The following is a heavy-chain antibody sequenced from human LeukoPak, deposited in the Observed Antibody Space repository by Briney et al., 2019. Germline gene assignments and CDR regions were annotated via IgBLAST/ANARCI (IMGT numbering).Heavy chain of an antibody. CDR3: ARAGAIHYYYYYGMDV. V-gene: IGHV1-8*01. Sequence: XXFXSYDINWVRQAPGQGXEWXXXXXXNSGNTGYAQKFQGRVTMTRNTSISTAYMELSSLRSEDTAVYYCARAGAIHYYYYYGMDVWGQGTTVTVSS. CDR2: XXXNSGNT. D-gene: IGHD4/OR15-4a*01. J-gene: IGHJ6*02. CDR1: XXFXSYD.